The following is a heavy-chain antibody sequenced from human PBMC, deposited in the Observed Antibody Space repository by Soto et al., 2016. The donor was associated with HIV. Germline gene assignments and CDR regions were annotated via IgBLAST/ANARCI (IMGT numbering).Heavy chain of an antibody. CDR3: TRHGTANSVYYYYYMDV. V-gene: IGHV3-73*01. D-gene: IGHD6-25*01. CDR1: GFTFSGSA. Sequence: EVQLVESGGGLVQPGGSRRNYSCAASGFTFSGSAMHWVRQASGKGLEWVGRIRSKPNSYATAYAASVKGRFTISRDDSKNTAYLQMNSLKTEDTAVYYCTRHGTANSVYYYYYMDVWGKGTTVTV. J-gene: IGHJ6*03. CDR2: IRSKPNSYAT.